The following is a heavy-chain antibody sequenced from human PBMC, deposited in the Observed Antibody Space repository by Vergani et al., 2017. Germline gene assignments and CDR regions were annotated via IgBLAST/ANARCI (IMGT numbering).Heavy chain of an antibody. J-gene: IGHJ4*02. Sequence: QVQLQESGPGLVKPSQTLSLTCTVSGGSISSGSYYWSWIRQPAGKGLEWIGRIYTSGSTNYNPSLKSQVTISVDTSKNQFSLKLSSVTAADTAVYYCARESGYNAYYFDYWGQGTLVTVSS. D-gene: IGHD5-24*01. CDR3: ARESGYNAYYFDY. V-gene: IGHV4-61*02. CDR1: GGSISSGSYY. CDR2: IYTSGST.